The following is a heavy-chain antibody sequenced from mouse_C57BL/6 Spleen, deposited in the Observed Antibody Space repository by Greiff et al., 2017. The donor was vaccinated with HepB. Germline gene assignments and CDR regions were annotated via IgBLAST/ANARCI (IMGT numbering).Heavy chain of an antibody. J-gene: IGHJ1*03. CDR3: ARKEDYGSRYWYFDV. V-gene: IGHV1-80*01. Sequence: VQLQESGAELVKPGASVKISCKASGYAFSSYWMNWVKQRPGKGLEWIGQIYPGDGDTNYNGKFKGKATLTADKSSSTAYMQLSSLTSEDSAVYFCARKEDYGSRYWYFDVWGTGTTVTVSS. CDR2: IYPGDGDT. CDR1: GYAFSSYW. D-gene: IGHD1-1*01.